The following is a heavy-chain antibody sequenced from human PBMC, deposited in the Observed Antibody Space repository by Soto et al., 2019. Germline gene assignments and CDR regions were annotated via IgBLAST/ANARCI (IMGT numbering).Heavy chain of an antibody. CDR2: MSPNSGNV. CDR1: GYTFTSYD. J-gene: IGHJ5*02. Sequence: ASVKVSCKASGYTFTSYDINWVRRASGQGFEWMGRMSPNSGNVGYAQKFQGRLVMTWDTSISAAYMELSSLTSDDTAVYYCARDHRFMYDILTGYYSARFDPWAQGTLVTVSS. D-gene: IGHD3-9*01. CDR3: ARDHRFMYDILTGYYSARFDP. V-gene: IGHV1-8*01.